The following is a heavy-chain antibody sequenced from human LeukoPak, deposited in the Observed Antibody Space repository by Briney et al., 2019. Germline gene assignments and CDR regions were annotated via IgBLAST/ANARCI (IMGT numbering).Heavy chain of an antibody. J-gene: IGHJ4*02. CDR1: GITLSNYG. Sequence: GGSLRFSVVAPGITLSNYGMSWVRQAPGKGLEWVSGISERGGSTNYADSVKGRFIISRDTSKNTVYLQMNSLRVEDTAVYFCAKRGIVIRAVIIIGFHKEAYYFDYWGQGILVTVSS. CDR3: AKRGIVIRAVIIIGFHKEAYYFDY. D-gene: IGHD3-10*01. CDR2: ISERGGST. V-gene: IGHV3-23*01.